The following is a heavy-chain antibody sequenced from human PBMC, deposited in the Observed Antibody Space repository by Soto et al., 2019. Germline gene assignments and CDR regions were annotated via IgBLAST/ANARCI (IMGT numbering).Heavy chain of an antibody. J-gene: IGHJ6*02. D-gene: IGHD6-13*01. V-gene: IGHV3-48*02. CDR2: ISSSSSTI. CDR3: AREYSSIWYGGYYYYGMDV. CDR1: GFTFSSYS. Sequence: EVQLVESGGGLVQPGGSLRLSCAASGFTFSSYSMNWVRQAPGKGLEWVSYISSSSSTIYYADSVKGRFTISRDNAKNSLYLQMNSLRDEDTAVYYCAREYSSIWYGGYYYYGMDVWGQGTTVTVSS.